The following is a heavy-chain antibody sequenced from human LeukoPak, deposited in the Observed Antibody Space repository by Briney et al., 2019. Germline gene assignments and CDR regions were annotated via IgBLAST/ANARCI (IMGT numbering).Heavy chain of an antibody. CDR2: ISGIVGST. D-gene: IGHD3-9*01. CDR1: VFTLSSYA. V-gene: IGHV3-23*01. CDR3: AKEMRPYDILTGYFPT. Sequence: VGSLRLSCAASVFTLSSYAMSWVRQAPGKGLEWVSAISGIVGSTYYADPVKGRFTISRDNSKNTLYLQMNNLRGEDTAVYYCAKEMRPYDILTGYFPTWGQGTLVTVSS. J-gene: IGHJ5*02.